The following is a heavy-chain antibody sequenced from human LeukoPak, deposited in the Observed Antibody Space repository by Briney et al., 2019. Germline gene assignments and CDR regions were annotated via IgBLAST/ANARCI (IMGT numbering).Heavy chain of an antibody. V-gene: IGHV3-7*04. CDR3: ARAWQKAFDI. Sequence: TGGSLRLSCAASGFTFSTYLMNWVRQAPGKGREWVASIKPDGSEKYYVDSVKGRFTMTKDNAKNLMYVKMNSLRAEDAAIYYCARAWQKAFDIWGQGTMVTVSS. J-gene: IGHJ3*02. CDR1: GFTFSTYL. CDR2: IKPDGSEK.